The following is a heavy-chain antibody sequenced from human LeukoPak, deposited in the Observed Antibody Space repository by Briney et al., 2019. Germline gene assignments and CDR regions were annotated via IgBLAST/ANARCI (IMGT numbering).Heavy chain of an antibody. J-gene: IGHJ3*02. CDR1: GYSFTSYW. D-gene: IGHD2-2*01. Sequence: GESLQISCKGSGYSFTSYWIGWVRQLPGKGLEWMGIIYPGDSDTRYSPSFQGQVTISADKSISTAYLQWSSLKASDTATYYCARSCTSTSCYLTDAFDIWGQGTMVTVSS. CDR2: IYPGDSDT. V-gene: IGHV5-51*01. CDR3: ARSCTSTSCYLTDAFDI.